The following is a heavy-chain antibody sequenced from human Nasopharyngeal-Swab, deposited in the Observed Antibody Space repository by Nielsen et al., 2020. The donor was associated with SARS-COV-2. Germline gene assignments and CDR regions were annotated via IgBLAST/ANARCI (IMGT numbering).Heavy chain of an antibody. V-gene: IGHV3-13*01. J-gene: IGHJ4*02. CDR1: GFTFSSYD. CDR2: IGTAGDT. Sequence: GESLKISCAASGFTFSSYDMHWVRQATGKGLEWVSAIGTAGDTYYPGSVKGRFTISRENAKNSLYLQMNSLRAEDTAVYYCAKDYFYYYDSSGYYWETSPLDYWGQGTLVTVSS. D-gene: IGHD3-22*01. CDR3: AKDYFYYYDSSGYYWETSPLDY.